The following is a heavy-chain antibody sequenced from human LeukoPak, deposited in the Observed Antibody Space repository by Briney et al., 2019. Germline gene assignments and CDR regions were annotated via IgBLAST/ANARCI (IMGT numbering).Heavy chain of an antibody. CDR3: APSSGTPTY. V-gene: IGHV3-23*01. Sequence: GGSLRLSCAASEFTFSSYGMSWVRQAPGKGLEWVSGISGTGDSTYYADSVKGRFTISRDNSKNTLYLQMNSLRDEDTAVYYCAPSSGTPTYWGQGTLVTVSS. J-gene: IGHJ4*02. D-gene: IGHD6-19*01. CDR2: ISGTGDST. CDR1: EFTFSSYG.